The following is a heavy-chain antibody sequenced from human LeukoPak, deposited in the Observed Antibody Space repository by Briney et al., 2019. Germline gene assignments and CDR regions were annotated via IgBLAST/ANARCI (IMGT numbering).Heavy chain of an antibody. CDR2: VFDSGRT. V-gene: IGHV4-59*11. Sequence: SETLSLTCTVSGGSMTTHHWNWIRQTPGKGLEWIGYVFDSGRTKVNPSLTSRVTLSTDTSKNQLSLRLSSVTAADTAVYYCTTMKRGDIFGYFDFWGQGILVTVSS. CDR1: GGSMTTHH. CDR3: TTMKRGDIFGYFDF. J-gene: IGHJ5*01. D-gene: IGHD5-18*01.